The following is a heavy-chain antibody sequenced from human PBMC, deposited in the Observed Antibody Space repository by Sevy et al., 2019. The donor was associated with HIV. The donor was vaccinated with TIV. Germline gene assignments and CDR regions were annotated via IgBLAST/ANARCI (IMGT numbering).Heavy chain of an antibody. D-gene: IGHD2-15*01. CDR1: EFTVSSNY. J-gene: IGHJ6*01. CDR2: IYSAGST. V-gene: IGHV3-53*01. Sequence: GGSLRLSCAASEFTVSSNYMSWVRQAPGKGLEWVSVIYSAGSTYYADSVKGRFTISRDNSQNTVYLQMNSLRAEDTAVYYCAREDIVLGEGNYDGMDIWGQGTTVTVSS. CDR3: AREDIVLGEGNYDGMDI.